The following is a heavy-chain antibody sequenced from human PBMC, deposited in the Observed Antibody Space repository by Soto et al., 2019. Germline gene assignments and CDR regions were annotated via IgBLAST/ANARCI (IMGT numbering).Heavy chain of an antibody. CDR2: INPGRNFT. D-gene: IGHD2-8*02. CDR1: GYTFTTSY. J-gene: IGHJ6*02. V-gene: IGHV1-46*01. Sequence: ASVKVSCKASGYTFTTSYIHWVRQAPGQGLEWMGLINPGRNFTSYAQRFQDRVTLTSDTSTSTVYMELSSLRSDDTAVYYCGVSHHPSGGNFDPYYSYYGMGVWGQGTTVTVSS. CDR3: GVSHHPSGGNFDPYYSYYGMGV.